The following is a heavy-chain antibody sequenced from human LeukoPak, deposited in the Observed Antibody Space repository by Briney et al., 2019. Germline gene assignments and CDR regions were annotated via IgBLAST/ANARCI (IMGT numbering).Heavy chain of an antibody. V-gene: IGHV1-69*13. D-gene: IGHD3-10*01. CDR3: ARVPMVRGVIMRSLYYYYGMDV. J-gene: IGHJ6*02. Sequence: SVKVSCKASGGTFSSYAISWVRQAPGQGLEWMGGIIPIFGTANYAQKFQGRVTITADESTSTAYMELSSLRSEDTAVYYCARVPMVRGVIMRSLYYYYGMDVWGQGTTVTVSS. CDR2: IIPIFGTA. CDR1: GGTFSSYA.